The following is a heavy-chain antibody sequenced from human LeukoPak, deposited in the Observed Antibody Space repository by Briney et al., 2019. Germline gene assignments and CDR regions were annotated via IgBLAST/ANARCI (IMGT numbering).Heavy chain of an antibody. CDR1: GFTFSNAW. V-gene: IGHV3-15*01. Sequence: PGGSLRLSCAASGFTFSNAWMNWVRQAPGKGLEWVGHIKSKVDGGTTDYAAPVKGGFTISRDDSKNTVYLQMNSLNTEDTAVYYCTTVGLRGAFDIWGQGTMVTVSS. CDR3: TTVGLRGAFDI. D-gene: IGHD2-15*01. J-gene: IGHJ3*02. CDR2: IKSKVDGGTT.